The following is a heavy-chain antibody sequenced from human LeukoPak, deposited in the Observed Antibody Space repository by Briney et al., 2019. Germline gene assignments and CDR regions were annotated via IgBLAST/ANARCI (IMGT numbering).Heavy chain of an antibody. V-gene: IGHV4-59*08. J-gene: IGHJ4*02. CDR3: ASSYDILTYFDY. D-gene: IGHD3-9*01. CDR1: GGSISSYY. Sequence: SETLSLTCTVSGGSISSYYWSWIRQPPGKGLEWTGYIYYSGSTNYNPSLKSRVTISVDTSKNQFSLKLSSVTAADTAVYYCASSYDILTYFDYWGQGTLVTVSS. CDR2: IYYSGST.